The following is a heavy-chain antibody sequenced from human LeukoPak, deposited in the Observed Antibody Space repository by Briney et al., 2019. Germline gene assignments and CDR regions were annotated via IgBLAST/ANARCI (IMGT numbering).Heavy chain of an antibody. D-gene: IGHD1-26*01. J-gene: IGHJ4*02. V-gene: IGHV6-1*01. Sequence: SQTLSLTCAISGDSVSSNNAAWHWLRQSPSRGLEWLGRTYYRSKWYNDYAVSVKGRININPDTSKSQFSLQLTSVTPEDTAVYYCARVGVAVGAPFDYWGQGTLVTVSS. CDR1: GDSVSSNNAA. CDR2: TYYRSKWYN. CDR3: ARVGVAVGAPFDY.